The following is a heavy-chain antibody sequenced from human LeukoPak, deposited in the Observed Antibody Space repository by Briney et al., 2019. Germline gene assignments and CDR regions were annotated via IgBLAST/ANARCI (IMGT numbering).Heavy chain of an antibody. Sequence: TSETLSLTCTVSGGSISSYYWSWIRQPPGKGLEWIGYIYYSGSTNYNPSLKSRVTISVDTSKNQFSLKLSSVTAADTAVYYCARDASDFFDHWGQGTLVTVSS. CDR2: IYYSGST. V-gene: IGHV4-59*01. J-gene: IGHJ4*02. CDR3: ARDASDFFDH. CDR1: GGSISSYY.